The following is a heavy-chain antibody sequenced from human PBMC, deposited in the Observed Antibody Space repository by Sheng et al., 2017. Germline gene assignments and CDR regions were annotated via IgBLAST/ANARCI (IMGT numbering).Heavy chain of an antibody. J-gene: IGHJ6*02. Sequence: PGGSLRLSCAASGFTFSSYEMNWVRQAPGKGLEWVSYISSSGSTIYYADSVKGRFTISRDNAKNSLYLQMNSLRAEDTAVYYCASLASTYYDILTGKYYYYGMDVWGQGTTVTVSS. D-gene: IGHD3-9*01. CDR2: ISSSGSTI. V-gene: IGHV3-48*03. CDR1: GFTFSSYE. CDR3: ASLASTYYDILTGKYYYYGMDV.